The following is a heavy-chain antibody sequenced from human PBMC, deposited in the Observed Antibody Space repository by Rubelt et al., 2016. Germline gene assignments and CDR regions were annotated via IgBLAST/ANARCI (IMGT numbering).Heavy chain of an antibody. CDR3: AKGMDYDSGGLDY. J-gene: IGHJ4*02. Sequence: QGGGSLRLSCAASGFTVSSNYMSWVRQAPGKGLEWVSVIYSGGSTYYADSVKGRFTISRDNAENSLYLQMNSLRAEDTALYYCAKGMDYDSGGLDYWGQGTLVTVSS. CDR2: IYSGGST. D-gene: IGHD3-22*01. CDR1: GFTVSSNY. V-gene: IGHV3-53*05.